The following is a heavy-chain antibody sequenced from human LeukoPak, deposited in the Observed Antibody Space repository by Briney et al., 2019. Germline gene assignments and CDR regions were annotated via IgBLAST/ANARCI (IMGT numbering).Heavy chain of an antibody. CDR2: INQSGST. CDR3: PNLAAAGTGY. J-gene: IGHJ4*02. Sequence: SETLSLTCAVYGGFFSVDYCSWIRQPPGKGLEWIGEINQSGSTNYNPSLKGRVTIAVETSKNQFSLELSAVTAGDTAGYYCPNLAAAGTGYWGQGTLVTVSS. D-gene: IGHD6-13*01. V-gene: IGHV4-34*01. CDR1: GGFFSVDY.